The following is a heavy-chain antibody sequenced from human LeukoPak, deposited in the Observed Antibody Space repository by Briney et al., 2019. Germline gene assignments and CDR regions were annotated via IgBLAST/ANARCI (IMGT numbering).Heavy chain of an antibody. CDR2: IYDSGHT. CDR1: GGSVSSYY. Sequence: SETLSLTCTVSGGSVSSYYWSWIRQPPGKGLEWIGYIYDSGHTNYNPSLKSRVTMSVDTSKNQFSLKLSSVTAADTAVYYCARRINYFDYWGQGTLVSVSS. J-gene: IGHJ4*02. V-gene: IGHV4-59*02. CDR3: ARRINYFDY. D-gene: IGHD5-24*01.